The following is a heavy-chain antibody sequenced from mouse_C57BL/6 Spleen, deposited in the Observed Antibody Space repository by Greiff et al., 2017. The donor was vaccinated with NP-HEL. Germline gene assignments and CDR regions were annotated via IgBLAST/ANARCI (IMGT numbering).Heavy chain of an antibody. CDR2: INPNNGGT. CDR3: ARGVYYFDY. J-gene: IGHJ2*01. V-gene: IGHV1-26*01. Sequence: EVQLHQSGAELVKPGASVKISCTASGYTFTDYYMNWVKQSHGKSLEWIGDINPNNGGTSYNPKFKGKATLTADTSSSTAYMQLRSLTSEDSAVYYCARGVYYFDYWGKGTTLTVSS. CDR1: GYTFTDYY.